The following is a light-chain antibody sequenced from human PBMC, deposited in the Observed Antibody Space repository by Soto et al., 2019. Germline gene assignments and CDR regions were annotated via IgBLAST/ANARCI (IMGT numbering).Light chain of an antibody. CDR3: SSNTSSSTYV. J-gene: IGLJ1*01. Sequence: QSVLTQPASVSGSPGQSITISCTGTSSDVGGYNYVSWYQQHPGKAPKLMIYDVNNRPSGVSNRFSGSKSGNTASLTISGLQAEDEADYYCSSNTSSSTYVFRTGTKVPVL. CDR2: DVN. V-gene: IGLV2-14*01. CDR1: SSDVGGYNY.